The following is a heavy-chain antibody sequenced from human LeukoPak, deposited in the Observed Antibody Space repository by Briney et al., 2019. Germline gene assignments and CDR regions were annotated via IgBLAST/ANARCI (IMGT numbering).Heavy chain of an antibody. Sequence: GESLKISCKGSGYSFTSYWIDWVRQMPGKGLEWMAIIYPGDSDTRYSPSFQGQVTISADKSISTAYLQWSSLKASDTAMYYCARSSDSSGYYDYFDYWGQGTLVTVFS. CDR1: GYSFTSYW. V-gene: IGHV5-51*01. D-gene: IGHD3-22*01. CDR3: ARSSDSSGYYDYFDY. J-gene: IGHJ4*02. CDR2: IYPGDSDT.